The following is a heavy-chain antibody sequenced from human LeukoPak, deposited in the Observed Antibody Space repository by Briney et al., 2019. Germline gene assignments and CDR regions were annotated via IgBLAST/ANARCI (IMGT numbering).Heavy chain of an antibody. CDR1: GGSISSYY. CDR2: IYYSGST. CDR3: ARGQWLVPYNWFDP. Sequence: SETLSLTCTVSGGSISSYYWSWIRQPPGKGLEWIGYIYYSGSTNYNPSLKIRVTISVDTSKNQFSLKLSSVTAADTAVYYCARGQWLVPYNWFDPWGQGTLVTVSS. J-gene: IGHJ5*02. V-gene: IGHV4-59*08. D-gene: IGHD6-19*01.